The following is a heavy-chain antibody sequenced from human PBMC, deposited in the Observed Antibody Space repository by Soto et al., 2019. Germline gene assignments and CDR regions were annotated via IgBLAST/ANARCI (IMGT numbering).Heavy chain of an antibody. CDR2: ISAYTDNP. CDR3: ARVIPGAEAWFGP. J-gene: IGHJ5*02. CDR1: GYTFTNYG. Sequence: ASVKVSCKASGYTFTNYGVTWVRQAPGQGLEWMGWISAYTDNPNYAQKFQGRVTMTIDTSTTTAYMDLRSLTYDDTAVYYCARVIPGAEAWFGPWGQGTLVTVSS. D-gene: IGHD2-2*01. V-gene: IGHV1-18*01.